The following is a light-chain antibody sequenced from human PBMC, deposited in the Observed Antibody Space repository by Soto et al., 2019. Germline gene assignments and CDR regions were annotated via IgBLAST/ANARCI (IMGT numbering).Light chain of an antibody. J-gene: IGLJ1*01. CDR1: SSDVGLYNF. CDR2: DVT. CDR3: SSYAGSSTYV. Sequence: QSVLTQPPSASGSPGQSVTISCTGTSSDVGLYNFVSWYQQHPGKAPKLTIYDVTKRPSGVPDRFSGSKSGNTASLTVSGLQAEDEADYYCSSYAGSSTYVFGTGTKVTVL. V-gene: IGLV2-8*01.